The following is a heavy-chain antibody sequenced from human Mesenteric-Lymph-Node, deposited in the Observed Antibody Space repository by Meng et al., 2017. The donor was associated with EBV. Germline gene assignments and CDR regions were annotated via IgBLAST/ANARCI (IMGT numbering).Heavy chain of an antibody. D-gene: IGHD4-17*01. V-gene: IGHV4-34*01. CDR3: ARVGEADSGDYPNEDS. Sequence: LQQWGAGMLKPSETLPLTGAVYGGSFSTFSWSWISQPPGKGLEWIGEINHSGNTNYNPSLKSRVTISVDTSKNQFSLRLTSVTAADTAVYYCARVGEADSGDYPNEDSWGQGTLVTVSS. J-gene: IGHJ4*02. CDR2: INHSGNT. CDR1: GGSFSTFS.